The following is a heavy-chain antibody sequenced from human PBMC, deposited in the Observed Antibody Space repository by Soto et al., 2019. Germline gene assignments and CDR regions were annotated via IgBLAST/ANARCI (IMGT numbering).Heavy chain of an antibody. Sequence: QVQLVQSGAEVKKPGSSVKVSCKASGGTFSSYGISWVRQAHGQGLEWMGGIIPIFGTANYAQKFQGRVTITADESTSTAYMELSSLRSEDTAVYYCARAAQPRDYYYGMDVWGQWTTVTVSS. J-gene: IGHJ6*02. CDR3: ARAAQPRDYYYGMDV. CDR2: IIPIFGTA. V-gene: IGHV1-69*12. CDR1: GGTFSSYG.